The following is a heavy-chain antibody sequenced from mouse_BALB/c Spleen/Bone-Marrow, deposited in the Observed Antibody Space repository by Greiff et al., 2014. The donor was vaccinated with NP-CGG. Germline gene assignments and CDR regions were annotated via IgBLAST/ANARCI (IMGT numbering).Heavy chain of an antibody. V-gene: IGHV1S81*02. Sequence: QVQLKESGAELVKPGASVKLPCKASGYTFTSYWMHWVKQRPGQGLEWIGEINPSNGRTNYNETFKSKATLTVDKSSTTAYMQLSSLTSDDSAVYYCARYGNYDATDYWGQGTSVTVSS. CDR3: ARYGNYDATDY. CDR2: INPSNGRT. D-gene: IGHD2-1*01. J-gene: IGHJ4*01. CDR1: GYTFTSYW.